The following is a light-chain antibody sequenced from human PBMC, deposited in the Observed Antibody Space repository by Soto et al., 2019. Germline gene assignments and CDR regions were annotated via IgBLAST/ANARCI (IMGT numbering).Light chain of an antibody. V-gene: IGLV1-44*01. Sequence: QSVLTQPPSASGTPGRRVTISCSGSSSNIGSNTVNWYQQLPGTAPKLLIFSNNQRPSGVPDRFSGSKSGTSASLAISGLQSEDEADYYCAAWDDGLNGWVFGGGTKLTVL. CDR2: SNN. CDR1: SSNIGSNT. J-gene: IGLJ3*02. CDR3: AAWDDGLNGWV.